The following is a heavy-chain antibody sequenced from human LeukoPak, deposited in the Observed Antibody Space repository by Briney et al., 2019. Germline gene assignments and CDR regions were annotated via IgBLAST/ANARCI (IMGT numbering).Heavy chain of an antibody. V-gene: IGHV1-46*01. Sequence: ASVKVSCKASGYTFTSYYMHWVRQAPGQGLEWMGIINPSGGSTSYAQKFQVRVTMTRDTSTSTVYMELISLRSEDTAVYYCARVGIVVVPAAPHYDYWGQGTLVTVSS. J-gene: IGHJ4*02. CDR1: GYTFTSYY. D-gene: IGHD2-2*01. CDR2: INPSGGST. CDR3: ARVGIVVVPAAPHYDY.